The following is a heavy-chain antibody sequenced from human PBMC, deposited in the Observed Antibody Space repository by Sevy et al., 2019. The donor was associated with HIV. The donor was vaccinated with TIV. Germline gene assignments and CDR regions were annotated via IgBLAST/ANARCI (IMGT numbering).Heavy chain of an antibody. D-gene: IGHD2-15*01. Sequence: SETLSLTCTVSGGSINNYYWSWIRQPPGKGLEWIGYIYYSGPTNYNPSLKSRVTISVDTSKNQFSLKLSSVTAADTAVYYCARGTYCTRGTCPGSWFDHWGQGTLVTVSS. V-gene: IGHV4-59*01. CDR2: IYYSGPT. J-gene: IGHJ5*02. CDR1: GGSINNYY. CDR3: ARGTYCTRGTCPGSWFDH.